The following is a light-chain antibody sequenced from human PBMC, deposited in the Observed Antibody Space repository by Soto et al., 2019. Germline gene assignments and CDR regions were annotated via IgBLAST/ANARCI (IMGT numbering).Light chain of an antibody. CDR3: QQYNSYPWT. CDR1: QSISSW. Sequence: DIQMTQSPSTLSASVGDRVTITCRASQSISSWLAWYQQKPGKAPKLLIYKASSLESGVPSRFSGSGSGTEFTLTSSSLQPDVFATYYCQQYNSYPWTFGQGTKVEIK. CDR2: KAS. J-gene: IGKJ1*01. V-gene: IGKV1-5*03.